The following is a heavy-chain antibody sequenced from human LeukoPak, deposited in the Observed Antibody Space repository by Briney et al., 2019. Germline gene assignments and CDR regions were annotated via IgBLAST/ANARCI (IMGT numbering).Heavy chain of an antibody. Sequence: SETLSLTCTVSGDSISGNYWTWIRQPPGKGLEWIGHIYNSGTTNYNPSLKSRVTILVDTSKNQFSLKLSSVTAADTAVYYCVRDSSGWYYFDYWGQGTLVTVSS. CDR1: GDSISGNY. V-gene: IGHV4-59*12. J-gene: IGHJ4*02. D-gene: IGHD6-19*01. CDR3: VRDSSGWYYFDY. CDR2: IYNSGTT.